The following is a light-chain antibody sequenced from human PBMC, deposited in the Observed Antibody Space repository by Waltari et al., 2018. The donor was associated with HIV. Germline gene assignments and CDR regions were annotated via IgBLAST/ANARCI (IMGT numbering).Light chain of an antibody. CDR1: SSNIGSNY. J-gene: IGLJ3*02. CDR3: AAWDDSLSAHWV. CDR2: RNN. V-gene: IGLV1-47*01. Sequence: QSVLTQPPSASGTPGQRVTISCSGSSSNIGSNYVYSYQQLPGTAPKLLIYRNNQRPSGVPDRFSGSKSGTSASLAISGLRSEDEADYYCAAWDDSLSAHWVFGGGTKLTVL.